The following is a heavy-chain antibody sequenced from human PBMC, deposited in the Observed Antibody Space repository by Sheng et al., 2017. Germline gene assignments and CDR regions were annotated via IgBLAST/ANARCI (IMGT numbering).Heavy chain of an antibody. CDR2: INHSGST. J-gene: IGHJ6*02. V-gene: IGHV4-34*01. CDR1: GGSFSGYY. CDR3: ARGLYYYYYYGMDV. Sequence: QVQLQQWGAGLLKPSETLSLTCAVYGGSFSGYYWSWIRQPPGKGLEWIGEINHSGSTNYNPSLKSRVTISVDTSKNQFSLKLSSVTAADTAVYYCARGLYYYYYYGMDVWGQGTTVTVSS.